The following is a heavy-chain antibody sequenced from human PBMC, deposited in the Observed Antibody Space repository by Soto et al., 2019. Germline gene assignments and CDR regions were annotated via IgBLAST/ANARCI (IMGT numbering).Heavy chain of an antibody. CDR2: ISWNSGSI. V-gene: IGHV3-9*01. Sequence: GGSLRLSCAASGFTFDDYAMHWVRQAPGKGLEWVSGISWNSGSIGYADSVKGRFTISRDNAKNSLYLQMNSLRAEDTALYYCAKDKGPPPTLYGMDVWGQGTTVTVSS. CDR3: AKDKGPPPTLYGMDV. J-gene: IGHJ6*02. CDR1: GFTFDDYA.